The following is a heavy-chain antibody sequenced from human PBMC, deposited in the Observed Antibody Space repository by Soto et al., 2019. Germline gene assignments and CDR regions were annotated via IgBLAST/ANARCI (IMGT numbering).Heavy chain of an antibody. CDR1: GGSFSGYY. D-gene: IGHD3-9*01. V-gene: IGHV4-34*01. CDR2: INDRGSI. J-gene: IGHJ2*01. CDR3: ARESPDILPGPLGVWYFDL. Sequence: QVQLQQWGAGPLRPLETLSLTCGVSGGSFSGYYWAWIRQSPGKGLEWIGEINDRGSINYNPSLKSRLRISVDTSKNHYSLNLRSVTAGDTAVYYCARESPDILPGPLGVWYFDLWAVAPWSLCRQ.